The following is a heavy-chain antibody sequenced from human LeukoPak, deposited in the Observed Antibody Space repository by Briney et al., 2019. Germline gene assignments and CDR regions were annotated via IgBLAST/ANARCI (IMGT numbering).Heavy chain of an antibody. CDR2: IYSGGST. V-gene: IGHV3-66*02. CDR1: GFTFSSYS. J-gene: IGHJ6*02. Sequence: GGSLRLSCAASGFTFSSYSMSWVRQAPGKGLEWVSVIYSGGSTYYADSVKGRFTISRDNSKNTLYLQMNSLRAEDTAVYYCARSTWGSRRYYYYGMDVWGQGTTVTVSS. CDR3: ARSTWGSRRYYYYGMDV. D-gene: IGHD7-27*01.